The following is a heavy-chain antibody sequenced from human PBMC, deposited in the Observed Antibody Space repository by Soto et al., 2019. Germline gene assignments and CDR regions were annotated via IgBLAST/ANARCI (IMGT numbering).Heavy chain of an antibody. V-gene: IGHV4-59*08. J-gene: IGHJ4*02. D-gene: IGHD1-26*01. CDR3: ARRYGGNLDY. Sequence: QVQLQESGPGLVKPSETLSLTCTVSGGSISNFYWSWVRQPPGKGLEWIGYIYYSGSTNYDPPLKIRVTISVNTSKNQSSLKLSSVTAADAAVYFCARRYGGNLDYWGQGTLVTVSS. CDR2: IYYSGST. CDR1: GGSISNFY.